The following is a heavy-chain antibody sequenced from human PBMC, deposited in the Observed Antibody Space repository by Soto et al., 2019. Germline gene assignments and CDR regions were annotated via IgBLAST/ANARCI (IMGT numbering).Heavy chain of an antibody. CDR2: IIPIFGTA. CDR3: ARGFDTVGAPTSYYYGMDV. CDR1: GGTFSSYA. Sequence: GASVKVSCKXSGGTFSSYAISWVRQAPGQGLEWMGGIIPIFGTANYAQKFQGRVTITADESTSTAYMELSSLRSEDTAVYYCARGFDTVGAPTSYYYGMDVWGQGTTVTVSS. V-gene: IGHV1-69*13. D-gene: IGHD1-26*01. J-gene: IGHJ6*02.